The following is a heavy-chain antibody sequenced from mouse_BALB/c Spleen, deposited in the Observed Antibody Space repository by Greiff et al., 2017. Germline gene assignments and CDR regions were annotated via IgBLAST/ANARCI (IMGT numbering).Heavy chain of an antibody. V-gene: IGHV2-2*02. CDR2: IWSGGST. Sequence: VQLQQSGPGLVQPSQSLSITCTVSGFSLTSYGVHWVRQSPGKGLEWLGVIWSGGSTDYNAAFISRLSISKDNSKSQVFFKMNSLQANDTAIYYCAGIYYGYDKGFAYWGQGTLVTVSA. J-gene: IGHJ3*01. D-gene: IGHD2-2*01. CDR3: AGIYYGYDKGFAY. CDR1: GFSLTSYG.